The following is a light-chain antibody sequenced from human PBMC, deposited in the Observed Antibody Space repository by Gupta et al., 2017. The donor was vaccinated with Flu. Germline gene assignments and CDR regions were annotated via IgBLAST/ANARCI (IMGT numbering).Light chain of an antibody. CDR1: QSISSY. Sequence: DIQMTQSPSSLSASVGDRVTITCRASQSISSYLNWYQQKPGTAPKLLIFGASSLQSGVPSRFSGSGSGTDFNLTISRLQPEDFATYYCQLSDSTLWTFGQGT. CDR2: GAS. CDR3: QLSDSTLWT. J-gene: IGKJ1*01. V-gene: IGKV1-39*01.